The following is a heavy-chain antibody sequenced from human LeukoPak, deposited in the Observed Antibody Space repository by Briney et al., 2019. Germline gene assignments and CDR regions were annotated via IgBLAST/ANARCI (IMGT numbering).Heavy chain of an antibody. CDR1: GYTFTIYD. CDR3: ARGSLYAAAGTLDFDY. Sequence: ASVKVSFKASGYTFTIYDINWVRQATGQGLEWMGWMNPNSGNTGYAQKFQGRVTMTRNTSISTAYMELSSLRSEDTAVYYCARGSLYAAAGTLDFDYWGQGTLVTVSS. CDR2: MNPNSGNT. J-gene: IGHJ4*02. D-gene: IGHD6-13*01. V-gene: IGHV1-8*01.